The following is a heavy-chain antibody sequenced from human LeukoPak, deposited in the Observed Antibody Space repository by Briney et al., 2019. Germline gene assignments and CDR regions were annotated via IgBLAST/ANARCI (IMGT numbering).Heavy chain of an antibody. CDR1: GYTFTGYY. CDR2: INPNSGGT. CDR3: ARTYIAAAGTLGWFDP. Sequence: ASVKVSCKASGYTFTGYYMHWVRQAPGQGLEWMGWINPNSGGTNYAQKFQGRVTMTRDTSISTAYMELSRLRSDDTAVYYCARTYIAAAGTLGWFDPRGQGTLVTVSS. J-gene: IGHJ5*02. V-gene: IGHV1-2*02. D-gene: IGHD6-13*01.